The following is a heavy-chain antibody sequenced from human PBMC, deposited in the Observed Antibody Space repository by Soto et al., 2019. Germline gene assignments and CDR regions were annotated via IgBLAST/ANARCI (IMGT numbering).Heavy chain of an antibody. Sequence: GSLRLSCAASGFTFSSYSMNWVRQAPGKGLEWVSSISSSISYIYYADSVKGRFTISRDNAKNSLYLQMNSLGSEDTAVYYCARGARGYYFDYWGQGTLVTVSS. V-gene: IGHV3-21*01. CDR3: ARGARGYYFDY. CDR1: GFTFSSYS. CDR2: ISSSISYI. J-gene: IGHJ4*02. D-gene: IGHD5-12*01.